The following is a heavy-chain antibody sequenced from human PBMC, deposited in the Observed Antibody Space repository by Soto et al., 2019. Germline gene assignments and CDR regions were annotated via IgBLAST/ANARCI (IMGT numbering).Heavy chain of an antibody. CDR2: ISGSGGST. V-gene: IGHV3-23*01. CDR3: ANYGSGSSLYFDY. D-gene: IGHD3-10*01. J-gene: IGHJ4*02. CDR1: GFTFSSYA. Sequence: GGSLRLSCAASGFTFSSYAMSWVRQVPGKGLEWVSTISGSGGSTYYADSLKGRFTISRDNSKNTLYLQMNSLRVEDTAVYYCANYGSGSSLYFDYWGQGTLVTVSS.